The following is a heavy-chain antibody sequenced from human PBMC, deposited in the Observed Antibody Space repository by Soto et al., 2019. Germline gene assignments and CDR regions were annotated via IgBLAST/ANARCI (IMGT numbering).Heavy chain of an antibody. CDR2: IDPSDSYT. J-gene: IGHJ5*02. Sequence: GESLKISCKGSGYSFTSYWISWVRQMPGKGLEWMGRIDPSDSYTNYSPSFQGHVTISADKSISTAYLQWSSLKASDTAMYYCARHGVFGVVIQKLDELEYDHNWFDTWGQGTLVTVSS. CDR1: GYSFTSYW. V-gene: IGHV5-10-1*01. CDR3: ARHGVFGVVIQKLDELEYDHNWFDT. D-gene: IGHD3-3*01.